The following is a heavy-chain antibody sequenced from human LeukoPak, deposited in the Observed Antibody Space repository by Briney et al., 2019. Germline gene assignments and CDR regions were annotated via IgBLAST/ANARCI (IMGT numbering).Heavy chain of an antibody. Sequence: GASVKVSCKASGYTFTGYYMHWVRQAPGQGLEWMGRINANNGDTKYAQRFQGRVTITRDTSISAAYMEMNWLRSDDTAVYYCSRDKTVDSETYLLDYWGQGTLVTVSS. V-gene: IGHV1-2*06. D-gene: IGHD1-26*01. J-gene: IGHJ4*02. CDR3: SRDKTVDSETYLLDY. CDR2: INANNGDT. CDR1: GYTFTGYY.